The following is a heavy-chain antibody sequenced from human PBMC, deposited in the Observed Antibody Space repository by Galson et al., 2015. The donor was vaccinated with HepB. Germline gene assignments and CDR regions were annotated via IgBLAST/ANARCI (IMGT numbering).Heavy chain of an antibody. Sequence: ETLSLTCAVYGGSFSGYYWSWIRQPPGKGLEWIGEINHSGSTNYNPSLKSRVTISVDTSKNQFSLKLSSVTAADTAVYYCRTFPPYYYYYYMDVWGKGTTVTVSS. V-gene: IGHV4-34*01. CDR3: RTFPPYYYYYYMDV. CDR1: GGSFSGYY. CDR2: INHSGST. D-gene: IGHD3-16*01. J-gene: IGHJ6*03.